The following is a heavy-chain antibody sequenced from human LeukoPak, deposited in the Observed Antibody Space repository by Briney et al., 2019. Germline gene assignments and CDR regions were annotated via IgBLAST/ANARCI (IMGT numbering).Heavy chain of an antibody. J-gene: IGHJ3*02. CDR3: ARGFLTAKDAFDI. CDR1: GGSISSSSYY. CDR2: IYYSGST. V-gene: IGHV4-39*07. D-gene: IGHD1-14*01. Sequence: SETLSLTCTVSGGSISSSSYYWGWIRQPPGKGLEWIGSIYYSGSTYYNPSLKSRVTISVDTSKNQFSLKLSSVTAADTAVYYCARGFLTAKDAFDIWAQGTMVTVSS.